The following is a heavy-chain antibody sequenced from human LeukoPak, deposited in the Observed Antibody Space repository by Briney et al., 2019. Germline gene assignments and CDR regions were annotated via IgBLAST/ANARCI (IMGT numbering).Heavy chain of an antibody. CDR2: INPNSGGT. CDR1: GYTFTGYY. D-gene: IGHD2-2*01. V-gene: IGHV1-2*04. J-gene: IGHJ3*02. CDR3: ARGCESTSCYVDAFDI. Sequence: GASVKVSCKASGYTFTGYYMHWVRQAPGQGLEWMGWINPNSGGTNYAQKFQGWVTMTRDTSISTAYMELSRLRSEDTAVYYCARGCESTSCYVDAFDIWGQGTMVTVSS.